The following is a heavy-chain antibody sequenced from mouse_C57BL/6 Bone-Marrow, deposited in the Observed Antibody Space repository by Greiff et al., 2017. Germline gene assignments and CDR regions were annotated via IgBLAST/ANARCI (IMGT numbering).Heavy chain of an antibody. CDR3: ARERGLRPYY. Sequence: QVQLQQSGAELVKPGASVKLSCKASGYTFTSYWMHWVKQRPGQGLEWIGMIHPYSGSTNYNEKFKSKATLTVDKSSSTAYMQLSSLTSEDSAVYYCARERGLRPYYWGQGTTLTVSS. V-gene: IGHV1-64*01. CDR1: GYTFTSYW. J-gene: IGHJ2*01. CDR2: IHPYSGST. D-gene: IGHD2-4*01.